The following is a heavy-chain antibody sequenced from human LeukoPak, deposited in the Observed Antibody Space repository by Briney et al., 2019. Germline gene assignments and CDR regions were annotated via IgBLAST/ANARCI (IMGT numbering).Heavy chain of an antibody. D-gene: IGHD4-17*01. V-gene: IGHV1-46*01. Sequence: ASVKVSCKASGYTFTSYGISWVRQAPGQGLEWMGIINPSGGSTSYAQKFQGRVTMTRDTSTSTVYMELSSLRSEDTAVYYCARDFMRIPDYGDYYYYYYMDVWGKGTTVTVSS. J-gene: IGHJ6*03. CDR2: INPSGGST. CDR3: ARDFMRIPDYGDYYYYYYMDV. CDR1: GYTFTSYG.